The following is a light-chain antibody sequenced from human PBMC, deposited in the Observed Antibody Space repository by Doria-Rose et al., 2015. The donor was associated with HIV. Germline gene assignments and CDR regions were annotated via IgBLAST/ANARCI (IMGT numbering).Light chain of an antibody. Sequence: DIRVTQSPLSLSASIGDRVTVACRASHDIYSSLGWYQQKPGKAPKLLLSTASRLEGGVPSRFSGGGSGTDYNLTISSLQPEDFATYYCQQYYTNPRTFGQGTKVEIK. J-gene: IGKJ1*01. CDR1: HDIYSS. CDR2: TAS. V-gene: IGKV1-NL1*01. CDR3: QQYYTNPRT.